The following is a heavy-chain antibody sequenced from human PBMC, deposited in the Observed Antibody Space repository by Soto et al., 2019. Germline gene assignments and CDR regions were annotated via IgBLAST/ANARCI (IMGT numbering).Heavy chain of an antibody. D-gene: IGHD3-16*02. J-gene: IGHJ4*02. CDR1: GFTFSSYA. CDR3: ASRDLGELSFLFDY. CDR2: ISGSGGST. Sequence: GGSLRLSCAASGFTFSSYAMSWVRQAPGKGLEWVSAISGSGGSTYYADSVKGRFTISRDNSKNTLYLQMNSLRAEDTAVYYCASRDLGELSFLFDYWGQGTLVTVSS. V-gene: IGHV3-23*01.